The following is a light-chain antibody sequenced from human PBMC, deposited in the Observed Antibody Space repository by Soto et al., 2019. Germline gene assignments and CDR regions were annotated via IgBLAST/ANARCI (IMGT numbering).Light chain of an antibody. CDR2: DAS. V-gene: IGKV3-15*01. Sequence: EIVMTQSPATLSVSPGERATISCRASQSISSNLAWYQQKPGQGPRLLIYDASTRATGIPARFSGSGSGTDFTLTISSLQSEDFAVYYCQQYNNWLKWTFGQGTKVDIK. CDR3: QQYNNWLKWT. J-gene: IGKJ1*01. CDR1: QSISSN.